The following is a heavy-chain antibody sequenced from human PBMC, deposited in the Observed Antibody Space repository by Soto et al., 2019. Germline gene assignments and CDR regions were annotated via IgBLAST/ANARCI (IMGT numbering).Heavy chain of an antibody. CDR3: AKGEQERYDSSGYYYGVDPYYYYGMDV. D-gene: IGHD3-22*01. V-gene: IGHV3-23*01. CDR2: ISGSGGST. CDR1: GFTFSSYA. J-gene: IGHJ6*02. Sequence: GGSLRLSCAASGFTFSSYAMSWVRQAPGKGLEWVSAISGSGGSTYYADSVKGRFTISRDNSKNTLYLQMNSLRAEDTAVYYCAKGEQERYDSSGYYYGVDPYYYYGMDVWGQGTTVTVSS.